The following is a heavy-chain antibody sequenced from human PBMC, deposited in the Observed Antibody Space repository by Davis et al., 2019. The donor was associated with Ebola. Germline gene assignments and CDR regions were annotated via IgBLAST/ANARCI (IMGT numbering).Heavy chain of an antibody. Sequence: ASVKVSCKASGGTFSSYAISWVRQAPGQGLEWMGWINPNSGGTNYAQKFQGRVTMTRDTSISTAYMELSRLRSDDTAVYYCARPRDDIVVVVAATPDYYGMDVWGQGTTVTVSS. CDR1: GGTFSSYA. J-gene: IGHJ6*02. V-gene: IGHV1-2*02. CDR3: ARPRDDIVVVVAATPDYYGMDV. D-gene: IGHD2-15*01. CDR2: INPNSGGT.